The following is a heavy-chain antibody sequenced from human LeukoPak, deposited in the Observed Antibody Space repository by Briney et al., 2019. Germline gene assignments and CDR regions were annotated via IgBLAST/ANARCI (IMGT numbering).Heavy chain of an antibody. Sequence: ASVKVSCKASGYTFTDYYMHWVRQAPGQGFEWMGWINPNDGDTNYAQKFQGRVTMTRDTSISTAHMEVSRLRSDDTAVYYCARQFIAVAGTFDYWGQGTLVTVSS. V-gene: IGHV1-2*02. CDR2: INPNDGDT. J-gene: IGHJ4*02. CDR1: GYTFTDYY. D-gene: IGHD6-19*01. CDR3: ARQFIAVAGTFDY.